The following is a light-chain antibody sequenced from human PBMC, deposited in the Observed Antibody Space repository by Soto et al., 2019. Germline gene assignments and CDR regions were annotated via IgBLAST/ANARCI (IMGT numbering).Light chain of an antibody. J-gene: IGLJ1*01. CDR1: SSDIGAYDY. CDR3: FSFTTTRTHV. V-gene: IGLV2-14*01. CDR2: EVN. Sequence: QSALTQPASLSGSPGQSITISCTGTSSDIGAYDYVSWFQQHPGKAPKLMISEVNNRPSGVSNRFSGSKSGNTAYLTISGLPVEDEAEYFCFSFTTTRTHVFGTGTKATVL.